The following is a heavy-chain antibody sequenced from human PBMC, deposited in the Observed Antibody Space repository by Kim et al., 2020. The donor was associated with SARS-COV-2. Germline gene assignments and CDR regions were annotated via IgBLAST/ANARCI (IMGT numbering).Heavy chain of an antibody. D-gene: IGHD3-10*01. CDR1: GGSISSGGYS. CDR3: ARGEPVRGVTFFDY. V-gene: IGHV4-30-2*01. CDR2: IYHSGST. Sequence: SETLSLTCAVSGGSISSGGYSWSWIRQPPGKGLEWIGYIYHSGSTYYNPSLKSRVTISVDRSKNQFSLKLSSVTAADTAVYYCARGEPVRGVTFFDYWGQGTLVTVSS. J-gene: IGHJ4*02.